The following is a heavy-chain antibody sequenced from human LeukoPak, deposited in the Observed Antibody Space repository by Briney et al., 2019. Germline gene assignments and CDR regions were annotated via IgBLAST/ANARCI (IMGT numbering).Heavy chain of an antibody. CDR2: FGTRSTSI. J-gene: IGHJ4*02. CDR1: GFTFSSYW. Sequence: GGSLRLSCAASGFTFSSYWMSWVRQAPGKGLGWVSSFGTRSTSIYHAGSVKGRFAISRDNAKNSLYLQMNSLRAEDTAVYYCAREVSEGFDFWGQGTLVTVSS. D-gene: IGHD3-22*01. CDR3: AREVSEGFDF. V-gene: IGHV3-21*01.